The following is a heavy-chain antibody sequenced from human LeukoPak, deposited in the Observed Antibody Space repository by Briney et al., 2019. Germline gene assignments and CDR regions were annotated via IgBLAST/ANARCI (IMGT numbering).Heavy chain of an antibody. D-gene: IGHD2-15*01. J-gene: IGHJ2*01. CDR1: GFTYSNYR. V-gene: IGHV3-23*01. Sequence: GGPLRLSCAASGFTYSNYRMSWPRQAPGKGLEGVSTICGSSDSTYYAAAVKGRFTISRDNSKNTLPLQMNSLRAEDTAVYYCAKGDSFSPVWYFDLWGRGTLVTVSS. CDR2: ICGSSDST. CDR3: AKGDSFSPVWYFDL.